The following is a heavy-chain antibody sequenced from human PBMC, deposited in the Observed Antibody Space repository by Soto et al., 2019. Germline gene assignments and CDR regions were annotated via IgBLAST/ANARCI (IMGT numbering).Heavy chain of an antibody. D-gene: IGHD6-13*01. V-gene: IGHV6-1*01. J-gene: IGHJ6*02. CDR2: TYYRSKWYN. CDR1: GDSVSSNSAA. Sequence: SQTLSLTCAISGDSVSSNSAAWNWIRQSPSGGLEWLGRTYYRSKWYNDYAVSVKSRITINPDTSKNQFSLQLNSVTPEDTAVYYCAREQSSSWYIYYYGMDVWGQGTTVTVSS. CDR3: AREQSSSWYIYYYGMDV.